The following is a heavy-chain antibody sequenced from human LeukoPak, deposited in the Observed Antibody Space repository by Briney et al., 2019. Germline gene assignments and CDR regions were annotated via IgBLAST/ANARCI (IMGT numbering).Heavy chain of an antibody. J-gene: IGHJ4*02. D-gene: IGHD5-12*01. CDR2: INPSGGSA. V-gene: IGHV1-46*01. CDR1: GYTFTSNF. Sequence: ASVKVSCKASGYTFTSNFIHWVRQAPGQGLEWMGIINPSGGSASSAQKFQGRVTMTRDTSTNTVYMELSSLRSEDTAVYYCAREDGKVATSHFDHWGQGTLVTVSS. CDR3: AREDGKVATSHFDH.